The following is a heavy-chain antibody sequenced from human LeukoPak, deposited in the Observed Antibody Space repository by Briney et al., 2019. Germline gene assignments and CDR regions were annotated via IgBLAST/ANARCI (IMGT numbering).Heavy chain of an antibody. CDR3: ARVRDWNDAIGWFDP. D-gene: IGHD1-1*01. CDR2: IYSGGST. V-gene: IGHV3-66*02. Sequence: PGGSLRLSCAASGFTVSSNYMSWVRQPPGKGLEWVSVIYSGGSTYYADSVKGRFTISRDNSKNTLYLQMNSLRAEDTAVYYCARVRDWNDAIGWFDPWGQGTLVTVSS. J-gene: IGHJ5*02. CDR1: GFTVSSNY.